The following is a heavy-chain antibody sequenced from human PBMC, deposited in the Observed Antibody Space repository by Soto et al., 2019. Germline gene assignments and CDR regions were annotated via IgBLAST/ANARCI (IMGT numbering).Heavy chain of an antibody. CDR1: GDSISSYY. Sequence: SETLSLTCTVSGDSISSYYWTWIRQPPGKGLEWIGYIYYSGSTNYNPSLKSRVTISVDTSKNQFSLKLTSVTAADTAVYYCGRAGDYGDYVPDYYYYYMDVWGKGTTVTVS. CDR2: IYYSGST. CDR3: GRAGDYGDYVPDYYYYYMDV. J-gene: IGHJ6*03. V-gene: IGHV4-59*01. D-gene: IGHD4-17*01.